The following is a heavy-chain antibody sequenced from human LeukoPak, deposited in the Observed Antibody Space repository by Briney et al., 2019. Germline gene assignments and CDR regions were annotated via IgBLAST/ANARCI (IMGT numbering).Heavy chain of an antibody. CDR3: AKVEALGLDY. J-gene: IGHJ4*02. CDR1: GFTFSSYA. D-gene: IGHD5-24*01. CDR2: ISGSGGTT. V-gene: IGHV3-23*01. Sequence: GGSLRLSCASSGFTFSSYAMSWVRQAPGKGLEWVSSISGSGGTTYYADSVKGRFTISRDNSKNTLFLQMNSLRAEDTAIYYCAKVEALGLDYWGQGTLVTVSS.